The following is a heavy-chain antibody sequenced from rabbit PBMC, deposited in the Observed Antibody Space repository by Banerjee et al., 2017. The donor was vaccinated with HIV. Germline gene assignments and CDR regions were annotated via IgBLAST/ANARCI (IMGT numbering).Heavy chain of an antibody. CDR1: GFDFSSYG. Sequence: QEQLEESGGDLVKPGASLTLTCKASGFDFSSYGVSWVRQAPGKGLEWIACINTSSGNTVYASWAKGRFTISRTSSTTVALQMTSLTAADTATYFCARDLAGVIGWNFNLWGPGTLVTVS. J-gene: IGHJ4*01. V-gene: IGHV1S45*01. D-gene: IGHD4-1*01. CDR2: INTSSGNT. CDR3: ARDLAGVIGWNFNL.